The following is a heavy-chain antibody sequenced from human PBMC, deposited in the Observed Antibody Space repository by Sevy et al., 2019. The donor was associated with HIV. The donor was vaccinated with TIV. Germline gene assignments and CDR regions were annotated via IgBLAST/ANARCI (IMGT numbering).Heavy chain of an antibody. CDR3: ARGVGYSGYVPVPYYFDY. J-gene: IGHJ4*02. Sequence: GGSLRRSCAASGFTFSSYAMHWVRQAPGKGLEWVAVISYDGSNKYYADSVKGRFTISRDNSKNTLYLQMNSLRAEDTAVYYCARGVGYSGYVPVPYYFDYWGQGTLVTVSS. CDR2: ISYDGSNK. CDR1: GFTFSSYA. V-gene: IGHV3-30-3*01. D-gene: IGHD5-12*01.